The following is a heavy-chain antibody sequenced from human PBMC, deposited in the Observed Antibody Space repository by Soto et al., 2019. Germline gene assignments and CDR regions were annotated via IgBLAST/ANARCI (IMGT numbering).Heavy chain of an antibody. Sequence: SETLSLTCAVYGGSFSGYYWSWIRQPPGKGLEWIGEINHSGSTNYNPSLKSRVTISVDTSKNQFFLKLSSVTAADTAVYYCARVKGGYYSSSEFDYWGQGTLVTVSS. J-gene: IGHJ4*02. CDR2: INHSGST. CDR3: ARVKGGYYSSSEFDY. V-gene: IGHV4-34*01. D-gene: IGHD6-6*01. CDR1: GGSFSGYY.